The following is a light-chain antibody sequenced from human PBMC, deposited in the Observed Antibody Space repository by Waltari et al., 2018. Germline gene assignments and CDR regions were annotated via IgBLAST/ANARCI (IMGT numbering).Light chain of an antibody. CDR3: MQGTDRST. Sequence: DVVMTQSPLSLPVTLGQPASISCTSSQSLVHSDGNTYLNWFHQRPGQSPRRLIYEVSGRDAGVRYRCSGSGSGTDFTLRIIRVEAEDVGIYYCMQGTDRSTFGPGTKVEIK. J-gene: IGKJ3*01. V-gene: IGKV2-30*02. CDR2: EVS. CDR1: QSLVHSDGNTY.